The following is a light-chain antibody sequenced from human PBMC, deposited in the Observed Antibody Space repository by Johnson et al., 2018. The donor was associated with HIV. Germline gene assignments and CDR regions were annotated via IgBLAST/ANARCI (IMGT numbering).Light chain of an antibody. Sequence: QSVLTQPPSVSAAPGQKVTFSCSGSSSNIGENFVSWYQHLPGTAPKLLIYENNKRPSGIPDRFSGSKSGTSATLGITGLQKGDEADYYCGTWDNSLGGLFFGTGTKVTAL. CDR3: GTWDNSLGGLF. CDR2: ENN. CDR1: SSNIGENF. V-gene: IGLV1-51*02. J-gene: IGLJ1*01.